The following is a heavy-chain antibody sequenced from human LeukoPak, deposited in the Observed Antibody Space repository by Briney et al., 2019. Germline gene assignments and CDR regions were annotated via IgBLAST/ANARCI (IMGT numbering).Heavy chain of an antibody. CDR3: AKDQGVLMVYAISSMDV. Sequence: GGSLILSCAASGFTFSTYAMHWVRQAPGKGLEWVAVISYDGSNKYYADSVKGRFTISRDNSKNTLYLQMNSLRAEDTAVYYCAKDQGVLMVYAISSMDVWGQGTTVTVSS. D-gene: IGHD2-8*01. CDR1: GFTFSTYA. CDR2: ISYDGSNK. V-gene: IGHV3-30*04. J-gene: IGHJ6*02.